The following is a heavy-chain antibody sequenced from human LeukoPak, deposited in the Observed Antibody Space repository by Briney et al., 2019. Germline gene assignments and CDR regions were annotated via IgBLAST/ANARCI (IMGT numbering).Heavy chain of an antibody. CDR3: ARGPRVGGYDYYYYYYMDV. J-gene: IGHJ6*03. Sequence: ASAKVSCKASGYTFTSYDINWVRQATGQGLEWMGWMNPNSGNTGYAQKFQGRVTITRNTSISTAYMELSSLRSEDTAVYYCARGPRVGGYDYYYYYYMDVWGKGTTVTVSS. D-gene: IGHD5-12*01. CDR2: MNPNSGNT. CDR1: GYTFTSYD. V-gene: IGHV1-8*01.